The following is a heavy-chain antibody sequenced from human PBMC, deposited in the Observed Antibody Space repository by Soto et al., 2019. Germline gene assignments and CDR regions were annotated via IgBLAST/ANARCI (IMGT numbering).Heavy chain of an antibody. CDR3: SRFTIFGLYYFVY. J-gene: IGHJ4*02. CDR2: IYYSGST. D-gene: IGHD3-3*01. V-gene: IGHV4-30-4*01. CDR1: GGSISSGDYY. Sequence: SETLSLTCIVSGGSISSGDYYWSWIRQPPGKGLEWIGYIYYSGSTYYNPSLKSRVTISVDTSKNQFSLKLSSVTAADTAVYYCSRFTIFGLYYFVYWGQGTLVTVSS.